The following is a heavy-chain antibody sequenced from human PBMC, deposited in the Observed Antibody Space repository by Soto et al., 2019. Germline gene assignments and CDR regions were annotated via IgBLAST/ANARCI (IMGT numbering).Heavy chain of an antibody. Sequence: LRLSCAASGFTVSDAYMTWVRLSPGQGLEWVSIIHSGGSTFYADSVKGRFTISRDNSKNTLYLQLTTLRAEDTAVYYCATVRYSGNYKPSYYFDFWGRGTLVTVSS. CDR2: IHSGGST. D-gene: IGHD5-12*01. CDR3: ATVRYSGNYKPSYYFDF. J-gene: IGHJ4*02. V-gene: IGHV3-53*01. CDR1: GFTVSDAY.